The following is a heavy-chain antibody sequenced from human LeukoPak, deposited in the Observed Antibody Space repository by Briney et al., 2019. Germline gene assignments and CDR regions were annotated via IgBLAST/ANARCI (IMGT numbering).Heavy chain of an antibody. CDR3: AKVNNYFYNGMDV. Sequence: FSSSSYYWGWIRQPPGKGLEWVSAISASGGSTYYADSVGGRFTISRDKSKNTLYLQMNSLRAEDTAIYYCAKVNNYFYNGMDVWGQGTTVTVSS. CDR2: ISASGGST. V-gene: IGHV3-23*01. CDR1: FSSSSYY. J-gene: IGHJ6*02.